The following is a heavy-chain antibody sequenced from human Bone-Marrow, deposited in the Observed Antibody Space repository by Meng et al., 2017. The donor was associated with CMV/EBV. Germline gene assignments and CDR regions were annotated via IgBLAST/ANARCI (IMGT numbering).Heavy chain of an antibody. CDR2: IDWDDDK. CDR1: GFSLSTSGMC. CDR3: ARQLVPLYYYGMDV. D-gene: IGHD6-13*01. J-gene: IGHJ6*02. V-gene: IGHV2-70*20. Sequence: PTLVKPTQTLTLTCTFSGFSLSTSGMCVSWVRQPPGKALEWLALIDWDDDKYYSTSLKTRLTISKDTSKNQVVLTMTNMDPVDTATYYCARQLVPLYYYGMDVWGQGTTVTVSS.